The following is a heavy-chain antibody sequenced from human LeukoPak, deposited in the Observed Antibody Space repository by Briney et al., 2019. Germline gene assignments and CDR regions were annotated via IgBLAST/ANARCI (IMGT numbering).Heavy chain of an antibody. D-gene: IGHD6-13*01. CDR2: IIPIFGTA. J-gene: IGHJ4*02. CDR1: GGTFSSYV. Sequence: SVKVSCKASGGTFSSYVISWVRQAPGQGLEWMGRIIPIFGTANYAQKFQGRVTITTDESTSTAYMELSSLRSEDTAVYYCARDRISSSWPHLDYWGQGTLVTVSS. V-gene: IGHV1-69*05. CDR3: ARDRISSSWPHLDY.